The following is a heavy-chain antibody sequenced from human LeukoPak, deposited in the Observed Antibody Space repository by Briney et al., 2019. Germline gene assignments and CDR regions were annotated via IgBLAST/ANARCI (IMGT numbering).Heavy chain of an antibody. J-gene: IGHJ5*02. V-gene: IGHV3-66*01. CDR3: ANTYYYDGSGYYYLGWFDP. D-gene: IGHD3-22*01. Sequence: GGSLRLSCAASRFTVSTNYMSWVRQAPGKGLEWVSLIDSGGFTYYANSVKGRFTISRDNSKNTLYLQMNSLRAEDTAVYFCANTYYYDGSGYYYLGWFDPWGQGTLVTVSS. CDR2: IDSGGFT. CDR1: RFTVSTNY.